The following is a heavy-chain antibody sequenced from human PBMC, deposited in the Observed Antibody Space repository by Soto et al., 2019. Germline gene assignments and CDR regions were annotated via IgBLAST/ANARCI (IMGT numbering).Heavy chain of an antibody. Sequence: QVQLVESGGGVVQPGRSLRLSCAASGFTFSNYGMHWVRQAPGKGLEWVALISYDGYNKYYADSVKGRFTISRDSTKSTLYLQMDSLKAEDTAVYYCAKDPANVEIHGAFDYWGQGTLGTVSS. CDR1: GFTFSNYG. CDR2: ISYDGYNK. J-gene: IGHJ4*02. V-gene: IGHV3-30*18. D-gene: IGHD4-17*01. CDR3: AKDPANVEIHGAFDY.